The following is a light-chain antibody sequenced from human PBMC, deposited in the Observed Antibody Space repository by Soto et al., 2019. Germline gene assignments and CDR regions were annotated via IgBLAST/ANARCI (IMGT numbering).Light chain of an antibody. CDR2: AAS. V-gene: IGKV1-27*01. Sequence: DNQMTQSPSSLSASVGDRVTITCRASQGISHYLAWYQQKPGKVPKLLIFAASTLQSGVPSRFSGSQSGTDFTLTISSLQPEDVATYYCQKYNSDPFTFGHGTKVDI. CDR3: QKYNSDPFT. J-gene: IGKJ3*01. CDR1: QGISHY.